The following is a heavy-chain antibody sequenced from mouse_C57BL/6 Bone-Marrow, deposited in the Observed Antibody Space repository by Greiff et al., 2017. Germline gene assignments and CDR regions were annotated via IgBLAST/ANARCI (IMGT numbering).Heavy chain of an antibody. CDR3: TSPSGGFAY. CDR2: ISRGGDYI. D-gene: IGHD2-10*02. J-gene: IGHJ3*01. V-gene: IGHV5-9-1*02. CDR1: GFTFSSYA. Sequence: EVKLMESGEGLVKPGGSLKLSCAASGFTFSSYAMSWVRQTPEKRLEWVAYISRGGDYIYYADTVKGGFTIYRDNARNTLYLQMGSLKSEDAAMYYCTSPSGGFAYWGQGTLVTVSA.